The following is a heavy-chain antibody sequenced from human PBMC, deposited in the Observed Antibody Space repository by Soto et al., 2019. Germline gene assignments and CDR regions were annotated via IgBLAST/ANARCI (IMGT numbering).Heavy chain of an antibody. CDR2: ITTAGDT. Sequence: EVQLVESGGGLVQPGGSLRLSCAASGFTFSNYDMHWVRQVTGKGLEWVSGITTAGDTYYPGSVKGRFTISREKAKNSLYLQMNSLSAGDTAVYYCARELHGGSYGMDVWGPGTTVTVSS. CDR3: ARELHGGSYGMDV. V-gene: IGHV3-13*01. CDR1: GFTFSNYD. J-gene: IGHJ6*02.